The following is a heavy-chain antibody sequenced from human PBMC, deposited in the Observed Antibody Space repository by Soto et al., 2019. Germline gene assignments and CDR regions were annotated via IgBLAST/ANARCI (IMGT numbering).Heavy chain of an antibody. Sequence: PSETLSLTCTVSGGSISSYYWSWIRQPPEKGLEWIGYIYYSGSTNYNPSLKSRVTISVDTSKNQFSLKLSSVTAADTAVYYCARVRIQLWLPRDYYFDYWGQGTLVTVSS. V-gene: IGHV4-59*01. D-gene: IGHD5-18*01. J-gene: IGHJ4*02. CDR2: IYYSGST. CDR3: ARVRIQLWLPRDYYFDY. CDR1: GGSISSYY.